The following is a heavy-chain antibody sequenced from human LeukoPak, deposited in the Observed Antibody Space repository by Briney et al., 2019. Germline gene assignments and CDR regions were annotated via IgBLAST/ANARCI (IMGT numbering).Heavy chain of an antibody. CDR2: ISYDGSNK. J-gene: IGHJ5*02. Sequence: PGGSLRLSCAASGFTFGSYGMHWVRQAPGKGLEWVAVISYDGSNKYYADSVKGRFTISRDNSKNTLYLQMNSLRAEDTAVYYCAKDGDVWSGFAPGFDPWGQGTLVTVSS. CDR3: AKDGDVWSGFAPGFDP. CDR1: GFTFGSYG. D-gene: IGHD3-3*01. V-gene: IGHV3-30*18.